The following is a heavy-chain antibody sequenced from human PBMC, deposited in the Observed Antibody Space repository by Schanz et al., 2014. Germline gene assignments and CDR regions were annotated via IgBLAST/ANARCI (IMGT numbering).Heavy chain of an antibody. CDR2: IKGDSSEK. D-gene: IGHD5-12*01. CDR1: GFTFSDHW. J-gene: IGHJ4*02. Sequence: VQLVESGGALVQPGGSLRLSCSASGFTFSDHWMSWVRQPPGKGLEWVANIKGDSSEKNYVDSVKGRFTLSRDNAKNSTYLQMNRLRVEAKDVYYCARDPNSVNEIDYWGQGTLVTVSS. CDR3: ARDPNSVNEIDY. V-gene: IGHV3-7*03.